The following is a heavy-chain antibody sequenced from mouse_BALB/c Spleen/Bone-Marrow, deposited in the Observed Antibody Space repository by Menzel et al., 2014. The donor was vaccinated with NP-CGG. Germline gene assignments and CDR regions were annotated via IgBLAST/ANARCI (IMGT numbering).Heavy chain of an antibody. D-gene: IGHD2-10*02. CDR3: AREGYGNSYYFDY. CDR2: IYPGSGNT. V-gene: IGHV1-84*02. CDR1: GYTFTDYY. J-gene: IGHJ2*01. Sequence: QVQLKESGPELVKPGASVKISCKASGYTFTDYYINWVKQKPGQGLEWIGWIYPGSGNTKYNEKFKGKATLTADTSSSTAYMQLSSLTSEDTAVYFCAREGYGNSYYFDYWGQGTTLTVSS.